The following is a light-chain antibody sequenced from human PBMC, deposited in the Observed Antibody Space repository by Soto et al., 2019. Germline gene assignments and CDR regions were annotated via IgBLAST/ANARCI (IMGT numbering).Light chain of an antibody. CDR3: LQHHSFPRT. Sequence: DIQRTQSPSSLSASVGDRVTITCRASQGIDNHLAWYQQKPGKAPKLLIYKASTLKSGVPSRFSGSGSGTEFTLTISNLQPDDSATYYCLQHHSFPRTFGQGTKVDI. J-gene: IGKJ1*01. V-gene: IGKV1-17*02. CDR1: QGIDNH. CDR2: KAS.